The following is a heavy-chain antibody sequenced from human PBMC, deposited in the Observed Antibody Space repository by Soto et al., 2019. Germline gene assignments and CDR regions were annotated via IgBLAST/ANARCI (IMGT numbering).Heavy chain of an antibody. Sequence: ASVKVSCKASGYTFTSYGISWVRQAPGQGLEWMGWISAYNGNTNYAQKLQGRVTMTTDTSTSTAYMELRSLRSDDTAVYYCARVPHYNWNTGYFDYWGQGTLVTVSS. D-gene: IGHD1-20*01. CDR1: GYTFTSYG. CDR2: ISAYNGNT. CDR3: ARVPHYNWNTGYFDY. J-gene: IGHJ4*02. V-gene: IGHV1-18*04.